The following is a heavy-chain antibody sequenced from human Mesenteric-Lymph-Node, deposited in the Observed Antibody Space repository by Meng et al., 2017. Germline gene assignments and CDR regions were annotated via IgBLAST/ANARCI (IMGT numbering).Heavy chain of an antibody. CDR1: GFTFGDYA. Sequence: GESLKIPCTASGFTFGDYAMSWVRQAPGKGLEWVGFIRSKAYGGTTEYAASVKGRFTISRDDSESIAYLQMNSLRADDTAVYYCASRAVTGPYYYYGMDVWGQGTTVTVSS. D-gene: IGHD6-19*01. CDR2: IRSKAYGGTT. CDR3: ASRAVTGPYYYYGMDV. V-gene: IGHV3-49*04. J-gene: IGHJ6*02.